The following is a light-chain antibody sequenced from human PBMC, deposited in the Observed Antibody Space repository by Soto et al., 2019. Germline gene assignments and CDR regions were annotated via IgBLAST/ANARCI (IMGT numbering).Light chain of an antibody. V-gene: IGKV3-11*01. CDR1: QSISNY. CDR2: DAF. J-gene: IGKJ3*01. Sequence: EIVLTQSTATLSLSPGERATLSCRASQSISNYLAWYQQKVGQAPRLLIYDAFKKATGIPARFSGSGSGTDFTLTISSLEPEDFAIYYCQQRSDWPPFTFGPGTKVDI. CDR3: QQRSDWPPFT.